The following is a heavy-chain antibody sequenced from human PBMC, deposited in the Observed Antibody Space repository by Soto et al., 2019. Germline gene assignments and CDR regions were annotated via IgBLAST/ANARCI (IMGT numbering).Heavy chain of an antibody. D-gene: IGHD3-9*01. CDR1: GGSISSSSYY. V-gene: IGHV4-39*01. Sequence: QLQLQESGPGLVKPSETLSLTCTVSGGSISSSSYYWGWIRQPPGKGLERIGSIYYSGSTYYNPSLKSRVTTSVDTSKNQFSLKLSSVTAADTAVYYCARQPRILTGYSGYFDYWGQGTLVTVSS. CDR2: IYYSGST. J-gene: IGHJ4*02. CDR3: ARQPRILTGYSGYFDY.